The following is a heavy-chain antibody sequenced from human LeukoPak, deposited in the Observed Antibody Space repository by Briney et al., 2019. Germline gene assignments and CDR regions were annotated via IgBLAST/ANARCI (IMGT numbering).Heavy chain of an antibody. CDR1: GYTFTSYY. Sequence: GASVKVSCKASGYTFTSYYMHWVRQAPGQGLEWMGIINPSGGSTSYAQKFQGRVTMTRDTSTSTVYMELSSLRSEDTAIYYCAKNGDRGAYCSGGSCYPYYYYNMGVWGKGTTVTISS. CDR3: AKNGDRGAYCSGGSCYPYYYYNMGV. CDR2: INPSGGST. V-gene: IGHV1-46*01. D-gene: IGHD2-15*01. J-gene: IGHJ6*03.